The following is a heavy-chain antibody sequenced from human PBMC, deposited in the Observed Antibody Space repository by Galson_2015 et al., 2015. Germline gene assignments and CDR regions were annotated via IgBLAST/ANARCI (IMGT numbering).Heavy chain of an antibody. J-gene: IGHJ3*02. CDR3: AKGQVIMITFGGVLPDAFDI. CDR2: ISGSGGST. CDR1: GFTFSSYA. Sequence: SLRLSCAASGFTFSSYAMSWVRQAPGKGLEWVSAISGSGGSTYYADSVKGRFTISRDNSKNTLYLQMNSLRAEDTAVYYCAKGQVIMITFGGVLPDAFDIWGHGTLVTASS. V-gene: IGHV3-23*01. D-gene: IGHD3-16*01.